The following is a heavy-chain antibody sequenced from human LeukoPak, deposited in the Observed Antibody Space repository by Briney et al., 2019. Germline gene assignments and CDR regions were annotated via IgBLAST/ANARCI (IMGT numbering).Heavy chain of an antibody. V-gene: IGHV3-23*01. CDR1: GFTFNSYA. CDR3: ARSYSNYVLGYFDY. D-gene: IGHD4-11*01. J-gene: IGHJ4*02. Sequence: GGSLRLSCAASGFTFNSYAMSWVRQAPGKGLEWVSAISGSGGSTYYADSVKGRFTISRDNSKNTLYLQMNSLRAEDTAVYYCARSYSNYVLGYFDYWGQGTLVTVSS. CDR2: ISGSGGST.